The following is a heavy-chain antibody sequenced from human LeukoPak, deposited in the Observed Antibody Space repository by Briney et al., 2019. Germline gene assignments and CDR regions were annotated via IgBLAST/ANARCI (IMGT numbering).Heavy chain of an antibody. D-gene: IGHD2-21*02. Sequence: GGSLRLSCAASGFTFSSYSMNWVRQAPGKGLEWVSYISSGSSTIYYADSVKGRFTISRDNAKNALCLQMNSLRDEDTAVYYCARENIVVVTAIRDAFDIWGQGTMVTVSS. CDR2: ISSGSSTI. CDR3: ARENIVVVTAIRDAFDI. CDR1: GFTFSSYS. V-gene: IGHV3-48*02. J-gene: IGHJ3*02.